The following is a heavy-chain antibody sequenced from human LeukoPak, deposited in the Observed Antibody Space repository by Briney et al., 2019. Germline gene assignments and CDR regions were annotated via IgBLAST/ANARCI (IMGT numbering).Heavy chain of an antibody. CDR3: ARLPSLWFGELPRVYFDY. J-gene: IGHJ4*02. D-gene: IGHD3-10*01. Sequence: SETLSLTCTVSGGSISSYYWSWIRQPPGKGLEWIGYIYYSGSTNYNPSLKSRVTISVDTSKNQFSLKLSSVTAADRAVYYCARLPSLWFGELPRVYFDYWGQGTLVTVSS. V-gene: IGHV4-59*08. CDR2: IYYSGST. CDR1: GGSISSYY.